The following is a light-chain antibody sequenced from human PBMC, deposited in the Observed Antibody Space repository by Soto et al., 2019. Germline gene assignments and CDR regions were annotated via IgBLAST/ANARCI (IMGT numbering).Light chain of an antibody. Sequence: DIQITQSPSSLSTSVGDRVTITCRTSQSISNYLNWYQQKPGKVPKLLIYAASRLQIGVPSRFSASGSVTDFPLTISSLQPEDFETYYCQQSYITPWTFGQWTKVEIK. V-gene: IGKV1-39*01. CDR3: QQSYITPWT. J-gene: IGKJ1*01. CDR2: AAS. CDR1: QSISNY.